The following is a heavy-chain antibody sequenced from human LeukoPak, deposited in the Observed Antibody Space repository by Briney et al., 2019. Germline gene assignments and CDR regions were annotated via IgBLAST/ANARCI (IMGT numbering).Heavy chain of an antibody. CDR2: INPNSGGT. D-gene: IGHD3-9*01. CDR3: ARTYYDILTGYSLWYYYYGMDV. V-gene: IGHV1-2*02. Sequence: GASVKVSCEASGYTFTGYFIHWVRQAPGQGLEWMGWINPNSGGTNYAQKFQGRVTMTRDTSISTAYMELSRLRSDDTAVYYCARTYYDILTGYSLWYYYYGMDVWGQGTTVTVSS. CDR1: GYTFTGYF. J-gene: IGHJ6*02.